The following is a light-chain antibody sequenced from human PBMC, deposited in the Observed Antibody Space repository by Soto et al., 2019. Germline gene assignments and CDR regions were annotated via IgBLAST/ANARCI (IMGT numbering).Light chain of an antibody. CDR1: QSLSSRY. V-gene: IGKV3D-20*01. J-gene: IGKJ2*01. Sequence: EIVLTQSPATLSLSPGGRASLSCGASQSLSSRYLAWYQQKPGLAPRLLIYDASNRATGIPDRFSGSGSGTDFTLTIGRLEPEDFAVYYCQQYHRSPYTFGQGTKLEIK. CDR2: DAS. CDR3: QQYHRSPYT.